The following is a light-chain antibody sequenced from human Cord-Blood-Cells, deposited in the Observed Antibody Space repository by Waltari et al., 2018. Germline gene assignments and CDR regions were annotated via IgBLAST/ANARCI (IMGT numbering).Light chain of an antibody. J-gene: IGLJ1*01. V-gene: IGLV1-47*01. CDR3: AAWDDSLSGYV. Sequence: QSVLTQPPSASGTPGQRVTLSCSGSSSNIGSNYVYWYQQLPGTAPKPLIYRNNQRPSGVPDRFSGSKSGTSASLAISGLRSEDEADYYCAAWDDSLSGYVFGTGTKVTVL. CDR2: RNN. CDR1: SSNIGSNY.